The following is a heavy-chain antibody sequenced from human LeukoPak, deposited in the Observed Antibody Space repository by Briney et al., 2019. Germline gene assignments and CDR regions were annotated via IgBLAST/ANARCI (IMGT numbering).Heavy chain of an antibody. D-gene: IGHD3-9*01. CDR1: LFRFRRYA. Sequence: GGSLRLTCVPSLFRFRRYAITLLDQAPGKGLEWVSGISGNGGSTYYADSVKGPFTISRDNSKNTLYLLMNSLRAEDTAAYYCAKDRGRYFDWLFDVWGQGTLVTVSS. J-gene: IGHJ4*02. CDR3: AKDRGRYFDWLFDV. V-gene: IGHV3-23*01. CDR2: ISGNGGST.